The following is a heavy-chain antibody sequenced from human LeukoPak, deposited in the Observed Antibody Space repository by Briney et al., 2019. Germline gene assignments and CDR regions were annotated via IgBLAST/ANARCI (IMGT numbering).Heavy chain of an antibody. Sequence: GGSLRLSCAASGFTFRSYSMDWVRQAPGKGLEWVSSISSSSSYKYYADSVKGRFTISRDNAKNSQYLQMNSLRAEDTAVYYCARDKDCSSTSCYVYYYMDVWGRGTTVTVSS. D-gene: IGHD2-2*01. CDR3: ARDKDCSSTSCYVYYYMDV. CDR2: ISSSSSYK. CDR1: GFTFRSYS. J-gene: IGHJ6*03. V-gene: IGHV3-21*01.